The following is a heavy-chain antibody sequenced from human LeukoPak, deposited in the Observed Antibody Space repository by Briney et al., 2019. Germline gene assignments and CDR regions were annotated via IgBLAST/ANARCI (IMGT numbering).Heavy chain of an antibody. D-gene: IGHD3-22*01. CDR2: ISRSSNYI. V-gene: IGHV3-21*01. CDR1: GFTFSTYR. CDR3: ARGRTSYYDSHDAFDV. J-gene: IGHJ3*01. Sequence: PGGSLRLSCAAAGFTFSTYRIDWVLQAPGEGLSWVSSISRSSNYIYYADSVKGRFTVSRDNAKNSVYLQMNSLRAEDTAMYYCARGRTSYYDSHDAFDVWGQGTLVTVSS.